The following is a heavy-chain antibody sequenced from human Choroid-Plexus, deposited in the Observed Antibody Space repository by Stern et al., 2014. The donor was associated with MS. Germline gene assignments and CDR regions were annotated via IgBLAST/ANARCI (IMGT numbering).Heavy chain of an antibody. D-gene: IGHD2-15*01. CDR1: GFTFSNFG. Sequence: QVQLGQSGGGVAQPGRPLILSCAASGFTFSNFGLHWVRQAPGKGLEWVALISYDGSDKYYADSVKGRLTIFRDNSKNPLYMHMNSLRAEDTAVYYCAKDRQWSTYFFDYWGQGSLVTVSS. J-gene: IGHJ4*02. CDR3: AKDRQWSTYFFDY. V-gene: IGHV3-30*18. CDR2: ISYDGSDK.